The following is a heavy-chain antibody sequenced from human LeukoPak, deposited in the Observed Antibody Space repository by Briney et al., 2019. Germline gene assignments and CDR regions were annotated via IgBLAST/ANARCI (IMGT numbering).Heavy chain of an antibody. CDR1: GGSISSYY. J-gene: IGHJ4*02. CDR3: ARSGSNWNYFDY. D-gene: IGHD1-20*01. V-gene: IGHV4-4*09. CDR2: IYTSGST. Sequence: PSETLSLTCTVSGGSISSYYWSWIRQPPGKGLEWIGYIYTSGSTNYNPSLKSRVTISVDTSKNQFSLKLSSVTAADTAVYYCARSGSNWNYFDYWGQGTLVTVSS.